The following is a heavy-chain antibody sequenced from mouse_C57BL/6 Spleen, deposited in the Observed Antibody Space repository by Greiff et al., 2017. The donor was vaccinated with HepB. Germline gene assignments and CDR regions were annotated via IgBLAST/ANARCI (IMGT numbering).Heavy chain of an antibody. J-gene: IGHJ2*01. CDR2: IYPSDSET. V-gene: IGHV1-61*01. CDR1: GYTFTSYW. CDR3: ARYSTVVDLYFDY. D-gene: IGHD1-1*01. Sequence: VQLQQPGAELVRPGSSVKLSCKASGYTFTSYWMDWVKQRPGQGLEWIGNIYPSDSETHYNQKFKDKATLTVDKSSSTAYMQLSSLTSEDSAVYYCARYSTVVDLYFDYWGQGTTLTVSS.